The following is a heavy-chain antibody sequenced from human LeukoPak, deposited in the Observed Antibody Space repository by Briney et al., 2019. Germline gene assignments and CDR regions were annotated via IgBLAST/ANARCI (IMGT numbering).Heavy chain of an antibody. CDR1: GFTFSNYA. J-gene: IGHJ4*02. CDR3: ARGGDGYCDY. CDR2: ISYNGVNK. V-gene: IGHV3-30-3*01. Sequence: PGGSLRLSCAASGFTFSNYAMHWVRQAPGRGLEWAALISYNGVNKYYADSVKGRLTFSRDNSKNTLYLQMSSLRAEDTAVYYCARGGDGYCDYWGQGTLVTVSS. D-gene: IGHD3-22*01.